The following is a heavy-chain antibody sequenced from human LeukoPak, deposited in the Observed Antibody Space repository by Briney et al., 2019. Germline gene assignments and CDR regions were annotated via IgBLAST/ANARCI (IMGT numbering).Heavy chain of an antibody. Sequence: ASVKVSCKASGGTFSSYAISWVRQAPGQGLEWMGRIIPILGIANYVQKFQGRVTITADKSTSTAYMELSSPRSEDTAVYYCARRIDYDSSGADAFDIWGQGTMVTVSS. CDR2: IIPILGIA. CDR1: GGTFSSYA. D-gene: IGHD3-22*01. J-gene: IGHJ3*02. CDR3: ARRIDYDSSGADAFDI. V-gene: IGHV1-69*04.